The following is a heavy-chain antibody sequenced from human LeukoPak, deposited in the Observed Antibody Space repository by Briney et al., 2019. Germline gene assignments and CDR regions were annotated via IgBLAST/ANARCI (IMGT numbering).Heavy chain of an antibody. CDR2: ISGSGGST. CDR1: GFTFSSYA. Sequence: GGSQRLSCAASGFTFSSYAMSWVRQAPGKGLEWVSAISGSGGSTYYADSVKGRFTISRDNSKNTLYLQMNSLRAEDTAVYYCAKASIFYYGSGSYPDYWGQGTLVTVSS. CDR3: AKASIFYYGSGSYPDY. J-gene: IGHJ4*02. V-gene: IGHV3-23*01. D-gene: IGHD3-10*01.